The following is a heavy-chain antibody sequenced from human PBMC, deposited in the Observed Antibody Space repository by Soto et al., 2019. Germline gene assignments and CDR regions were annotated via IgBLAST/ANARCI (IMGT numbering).Heavy chain of an antibody. V-gene: IGHV3-74*01. J-gene: IGHJ4*02. CDR1: GFTFSDYW. Sequence: GGSLRLSCAASGFTFSDYWMHWVRQAPGKGLVWVSRIISDGGSTNYADSVKGRFTISRDNSKNTLYLQMNSLRAEDTAVYYCAKAPGDYGSGSYYSPRPYYFDYWGQGTLVTVSS. D-gene: IGHD3-10*01. CDR2: IISDGGST. CDR3: AKAPGDYGSGSYYSPRPYYFDY.